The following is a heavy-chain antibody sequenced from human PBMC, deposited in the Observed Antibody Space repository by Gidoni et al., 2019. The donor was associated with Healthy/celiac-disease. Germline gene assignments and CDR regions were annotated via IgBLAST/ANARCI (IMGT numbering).Heavy chain of an antibody. CDR1: GVTFEYSP. D-gene: IGHD5-18*01. Sequence: EVQLVESGGGVVQPGGSLRLSCAASGVTFEYSPMHWVRQAPGKGLEWVSLISGDGRSTYYADSVTGRFAIARDNSKNSLYLQMNSLRTEDTALYYCAKDNGPADTARVTGIDYWGQGTLVTVSS. CDR2: ISGDGRST. CDR3: AKDNGPADTARVTGIDY. V-gene: IGHV3-43*02. J-gene: IGHJ4*02.